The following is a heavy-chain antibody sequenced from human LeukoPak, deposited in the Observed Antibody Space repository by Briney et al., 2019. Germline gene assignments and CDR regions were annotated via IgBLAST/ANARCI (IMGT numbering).Heavy chain of an antibody. J-gene: IGHJ4*02. CDR2: FSHTGSP. D-gene: IGHD3-10*01. Sequence: SETLSLTCAISGASFSGYSWTWIRQPPGKGLEWIGEFSHTGSPIYNPSLKSRVNISIDTSKNQFSLRLTSVTAADTAVYFCARPRLLFGSGPILVWGQGTLVTVSP. CDR1: GASFSGYS. V-gene: IGHV4-34*01. CDR3: ARPRLLFGSGPILV.